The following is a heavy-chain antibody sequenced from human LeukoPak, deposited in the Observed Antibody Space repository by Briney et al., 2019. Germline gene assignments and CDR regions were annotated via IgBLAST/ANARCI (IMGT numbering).Heavy chain of an antibody. J-gene: IGHJ4*02. Sequence: PGGSLRLSCAASGFTFSGYWMHWVRQAPGKGLVWVSVINGDGSRTIYADSVKGRFTISRDNAKNTLYSQMASLRAEDTAVYYCSRGNYFDYWGQGALVTVSS. CDR1: GFTFSGYW. V-gene: IGHV3-74*01. CDR3: SRGNYFDY. CDR2: INGDGSRT.